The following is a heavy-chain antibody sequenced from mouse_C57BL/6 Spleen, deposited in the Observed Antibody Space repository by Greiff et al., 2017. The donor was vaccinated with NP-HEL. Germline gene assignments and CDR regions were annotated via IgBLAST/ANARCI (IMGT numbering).Heavy chain of an antibody. Sequence: QVQLQQSGAELVRPGASVTLSCKASGYTFTDYEMHWVKQTPVHGLEWIGAIDPETGGTAYNQKFKGKAILTADKSSSTAYMELRSLTSEDSAVYYCTRSYYGSSSWYLDVWGTGTTVTVSS. D-gene: IGHD1-1*01. CDR1: GYTFTDYE. V-gene: IGHV1-15*01. J-gene: IGHJ1*03. CDR2: IDPETGGT. CDR3: TRSYYGSSSWYLDV.